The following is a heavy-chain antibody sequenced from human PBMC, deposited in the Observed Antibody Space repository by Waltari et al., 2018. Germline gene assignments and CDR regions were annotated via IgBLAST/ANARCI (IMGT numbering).Heavy chain of an antibody. CDR3: AGHVTALLWCGELSHDAVDI. D-gene: IGHD3-10*01. J-gene: IGHJ3*02. CDR1: GYSFHSYW. CDR2: TYPGDSDT. Sequence: EVQLVQSGAGVKKPGESLKISCKGSGYSFHSYWIGWVRQMPGKTLGWMGITYPGDSDTRYSPSFQGQVTISADKSISTAYLQWSSLKASDTAMYYCAGHVTALLWCGELSHDAVDIWGQGTMVTVSS. V-gene: IGHV5-51*01.